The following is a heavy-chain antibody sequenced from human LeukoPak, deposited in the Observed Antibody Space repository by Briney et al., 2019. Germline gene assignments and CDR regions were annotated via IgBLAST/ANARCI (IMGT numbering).Heavy chain of an antibody. J-gene: IGHJ5*02. CDR2: ISSTSRTL. D-gene: IGHD5-24*01. CDR3: ARETSEMAFDP. CDR1: GFSFSSYN. Sequence: PGGSLRLSCAASGFSFSSYNMNWVRQAPGKGLEWVSYISSTSRTLYYADPVKGRFTISRDNAKNSLYLQMNSLRAEDTAVYYCARETSEMAFDPWGQGTLVTVSS. V-gene: IGHV3-48*01.